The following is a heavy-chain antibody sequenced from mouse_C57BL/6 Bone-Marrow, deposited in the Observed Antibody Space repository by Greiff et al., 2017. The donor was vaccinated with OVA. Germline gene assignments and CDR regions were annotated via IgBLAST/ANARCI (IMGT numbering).Heavy chain of an antibody. J-gene: IGHJ1*03. CDR2: ISSGGSYT. V-gene: IGHV5-6*02. CDR1: GFTFSSYG. D-gene: IGHD1-1*01. CDR3: ASYGSSYDCYFDV. Sequence: DVKLVESGGDLVKPGGSLKLSCAASGFTFSSYGMSWVRQTPDKRLEWVATISSGGSYTYYPDSVKGRFTISRDNAKNTLYLQMSSLKSEDTAMYYCASYGSSYDCYFDVWGTGTTVTVSS.